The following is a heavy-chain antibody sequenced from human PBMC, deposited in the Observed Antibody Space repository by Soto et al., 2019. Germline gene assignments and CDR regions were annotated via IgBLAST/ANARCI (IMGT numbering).Heavy chain of an antibody. CDR2: IGPTEAHAP. CDR1: GYPFGDYA. J-gene: IGHJ3*01. V-gene: IGHV3-23*01. CDR3: AKDAIPYNGRDNAFDL. D-gene: IGHD2-2*02. Sequence: LRLSFVASGYPFGDYAMRWVRQAPGKGLEWVSAIGPTEAHAPAYAASVKGRFTISRDNSRNILYLQMTNLRAEDTGVYYCAKDAIPYNGRDNAFDLWGQGTMVTVSS.